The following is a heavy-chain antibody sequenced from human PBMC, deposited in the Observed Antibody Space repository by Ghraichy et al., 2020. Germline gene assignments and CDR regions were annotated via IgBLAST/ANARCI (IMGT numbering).Heavy chain of an antibody. CDR1: GGSFSGYY. V-gene: IGHV4-34*01. CDR2: INHSGST. CDR3: ARGATGVYYDYVWGSRRVVFDI. Sequence: GSLRLSCAVYGGSFSGYYWSWIRQPPGKGLEWIGEINHSGSTNYNPSLKSRVTISVDTSKNQFSLKLSSVTAADTAVYYCARGATGVYYDYVWGSRRVVFDIWGQGTMVTVSS. D-gene: IGHD3-16*01. J-gene: IGHJ3*02.